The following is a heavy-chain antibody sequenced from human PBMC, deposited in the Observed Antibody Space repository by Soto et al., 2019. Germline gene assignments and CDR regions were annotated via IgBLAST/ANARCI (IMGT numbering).Heavy chain of an antibody. J-gene: IGHJ4*01. CDR3: ARAGDSSGYSDY. CDR2: INHSGST. Sequence: PSETLSLTCAVYGGSFRGYYWTWIRQPPGKGLEWIGEINHSGSTNYNPSLKSRVTISVDTSKNQFSLHLSSVTAADTAVYYCARAGDSSGYSDYWGQGTLVTVSS. CDR1: GGSFRGYY. V-gene: IGHV4-34*01. D-gene: IGHD3-22*01.